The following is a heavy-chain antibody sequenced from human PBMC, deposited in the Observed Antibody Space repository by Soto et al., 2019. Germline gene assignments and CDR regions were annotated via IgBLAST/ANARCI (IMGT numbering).Heavy chain of an antibody. D-gene: IGHD4-17*01. CDR3: ARAKGLVTVTTSWFDP. CDR2: IYYSGST. Sequence: QVQLQESGPGLVKPSQTLSLTCTVSGGSINSGDYYWSWIRQPPGKGLEWIGYIYYSGSTYYNPSLKSRVSISADTSKNPFSLKLSSVTAADTAVYYCARAKGLVTVTTSWFDPWGQGTLVTVSS. V-gene: IGHV4-30-4*01. CDR1: GGSINSGDYY. J-gene: IGHJ5*02.